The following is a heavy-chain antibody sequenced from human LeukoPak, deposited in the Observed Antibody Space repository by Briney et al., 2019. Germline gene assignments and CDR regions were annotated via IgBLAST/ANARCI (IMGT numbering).Heavy chain of an antibody. D-gene: IGHD3-22*01. J-gene: IGHJ4*02. CDR2: IKHDGSDK. V-gene: IGHV3-7*02. CDR3: ARGGKYYDSSGYPFDY. Sequence: GGSLRPSCAASGFTFSSYWMSWVRQAPGKGLEWVANIKHDGSDKYYVDSVKGRFTISRDNAENSLYLQMNSLRAEDTAMYYCARGGKYYDSSGYPFDYWGQGTLVTVSS. CDR1: GFTFSSYW.